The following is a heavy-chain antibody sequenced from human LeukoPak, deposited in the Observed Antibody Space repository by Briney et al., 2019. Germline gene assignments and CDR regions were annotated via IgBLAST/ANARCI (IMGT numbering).Heavy chain of an antibody. D-gene: IGHD1-26*01. V-gene: IGHV1-18*01. CDR2: INAYNGNT. CDR1: GYTFTSYG. CDR3: ARDPQQLVGATGGGFNF. Sequence: ASVKVSCKASGYTFTSYGISWVRQAPGQGLEWMGWINAYNGNTNYAQKVQGRVTMTTDTSTSTAYMDLRSLRSDDTAVYYCARDPQQLVGATGGGFNFWGQGTLVTVSS. J-gene: IGHJ4*02.